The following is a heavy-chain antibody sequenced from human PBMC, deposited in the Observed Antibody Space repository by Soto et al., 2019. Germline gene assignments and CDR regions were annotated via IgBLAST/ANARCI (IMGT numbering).Heavy chain of an antibody. CDR1: GFAFSGYA. V-gene: IGHV3-64D*06. D-gene: IGHD5-12*01. Sequence: XSVKVSWSASGFAFSGYAMHWVRQAPGKGLEYVSGVRGNGDPPFYADSVKGRFTISRGNSKNTLYLQMSSLSADDTAVYYCVKSRGGNNFDFFDWGQGALVTVSS. J-gene: IGHJ4*02. CDR2: VRGNGDPP. CDR3: VKSRGGNNFDFFD.